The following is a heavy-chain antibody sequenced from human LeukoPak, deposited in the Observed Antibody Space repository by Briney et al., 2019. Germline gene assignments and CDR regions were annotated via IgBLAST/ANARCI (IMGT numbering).Heavy chain of an antibody. CDR2: IWYDGSNK. CDR1: GFTFSSYG. Sequence: PGGSLRLSCAASGFTFSSYGMHWVRQAPGKGLEWVAVIWYDGSNKYYADSVKGRFTISRGNSQNTLYLQVNSLRAEDTAVYYCAKGNGGYYYYLDVWGKGTTVTVSS. CDR3: AKGNGGYYYYLDV. D-gene: IGHD1-1*01. V-gene: IGHV3-33*06. J-gene: IGHJ6*03.